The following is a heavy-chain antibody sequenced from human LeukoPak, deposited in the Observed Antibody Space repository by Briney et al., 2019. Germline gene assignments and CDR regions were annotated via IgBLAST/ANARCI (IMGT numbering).Heavy chain of an antibody. CDR1: GFTFSDYN. D-gene: IGHD3-22*01. V-gene: IGHV3-30-3*01. CDR3: ARTDYYDSSGYYRGVGYYFDY. J-gene: IGHJ4*02. Sequence: PGGSLRLSCAASGFTFSDYNMHWVRQAPGKGLDWVALMSPDGNKKYYADSVKGRFTISRDESKNTLYLQMNSLRVEDTALYYCARTDYYDSSGYYRGVGYYFDYWGQGTLVTVSS. CDR2: MSPDGNKK.